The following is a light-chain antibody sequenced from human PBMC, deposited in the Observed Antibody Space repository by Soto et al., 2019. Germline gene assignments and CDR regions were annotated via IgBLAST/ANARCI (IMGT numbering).Light chain of an antibody. V-gene: IGKV3-15*01. J-gene: IGKJ1*01. Sequence: ELVMTQSPATLSVSPGERATLSCRASQSVSSTLVWYQQKLGQAPRLLIYGASTRATGIPARFSGSGSGTEFTPTNSSLQSEDLAVYDGQQYNNWPRTFGQGTKVEIK. CDR2: GAS. CDR1: QSVSST. CDR3: QQYNNWPRT.